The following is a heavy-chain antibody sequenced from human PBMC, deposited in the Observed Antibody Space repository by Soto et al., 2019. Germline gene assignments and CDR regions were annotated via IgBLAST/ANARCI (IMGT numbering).Heavy chain of an antibody. Sequence: SETLSLTCAVYGGSFSGYYWSWIRQPPGKGLEWIGEINHSGSTNYNPSLKSRVTISVDTSKNQFSLKLSSVTAADTAVYYCASRGGVVPAAMGDAFDIWGQGTMVTVSS. V-gene: IGHV4-34*01. D-gene: IGHD2-2*01. CDR2: INHSGST. CDR1: GGSFSGYY. CDR3: ASRGGVVPAAMGDAFDI. J-gene: IGHJ3*02.